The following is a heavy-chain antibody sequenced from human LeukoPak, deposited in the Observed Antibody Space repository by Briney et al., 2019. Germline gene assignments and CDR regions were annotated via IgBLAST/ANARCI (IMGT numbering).Heavy chain of an antibody. D-gene: IGHD3-10*01. Sequence: SETLSLTCTVSGGSISSSSYYWGWIRQPPGKGLEWIGSIYYTGSTYYNPSLKSRVTISVDTSKNQFSLKLSSVTAADTAVYYCARGHYYGSGSYYNVLEGWFDPWGQGTLVTVSS. J-gene: IGHJ5*02. V-gene: IGHV4-39*07. CDR1: GGSISSSSYY. CDR3: ARGHYYGSGSYYNVLEGWFDP. CDR2: IYYTGST.